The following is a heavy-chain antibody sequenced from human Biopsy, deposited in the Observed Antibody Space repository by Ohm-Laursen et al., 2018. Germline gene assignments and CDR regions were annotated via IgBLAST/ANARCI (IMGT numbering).Heavy chain of an antibody. D-gene: IGHD6-19*01. Sequence: PGTLSLTCAVSGGSISGSSWSWIRQAQGRGLEWVGYISYSGSTSNNPSLKSRITISVDTSKNQISLKVTSVTAADTAVYYCAKHGSGWTGDDALHIWGQGTMVTVSS. J-gene: IGHJ3*02. V-gene: IGHV4-59*08. CDR3: AKHGSGWTGDDALHI. CDR1: GGSISGSS. CDR2: ISYSGST.